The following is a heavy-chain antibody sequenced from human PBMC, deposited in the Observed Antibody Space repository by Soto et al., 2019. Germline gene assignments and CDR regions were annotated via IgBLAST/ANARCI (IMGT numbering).Heavy chain of an antibody. D-gene: IGHD2-2*02. J-gene: IGHJ4*02. CDR2: ISSSGGST. Sequence: EVQLVESGGGLVKPGGSLRLSCAASGFTFSSYSMNWVRQAPGKGLEWVSSISSSGGSTYYADPVKGRFTISRDNSKNTLYLQMNSLRAEDTAVHYCARGLGYCSSTSCYIWFDYWGQGTLVTVSS. V-gene: IGHV3-21*04. CDR3: ARGLGYCSSTSCYIWFDY. CDR1: GFTFSSYS.